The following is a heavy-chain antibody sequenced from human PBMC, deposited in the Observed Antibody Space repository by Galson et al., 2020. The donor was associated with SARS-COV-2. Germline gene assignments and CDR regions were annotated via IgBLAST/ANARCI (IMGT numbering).Heavy chain of an antibody. J-gene: IGHJ4*02. CDR2: IYPDDSDT. CDR1: GYSFANYW. V-gene: IGHV5-51*01. D-gene: IGHD6-13*01. CDR3: ASSLSSWSLSGFDY. Sequence: HGESLKISCKGSGYSFANYWIGWVRQVPGKGLEWMGIIYPDDSDTRFSPSFQGQVTISADKSIRTAYLQWSSLKASDTAMYYCASSLSSWSLSGFDYWGQGTLVTVSS.